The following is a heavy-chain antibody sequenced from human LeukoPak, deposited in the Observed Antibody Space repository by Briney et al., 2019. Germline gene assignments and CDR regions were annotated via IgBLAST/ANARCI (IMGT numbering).Heavy chain of an antibody. V-gene: IGHV3-7*01. CDR3: ARGGHRQKEF. CDR2: IKPDGSDK. D-gene: IGHD3-10*01. Sequence: GGSLRLSCAAAGFTFRTYWMTWVRQSPGKGLEWVAIIKPDGSDKFHVDSVKGRFTISRDNAKNSLYLQMSNLRAEDTAVYYCARGGHRQKEFWGQGTLVTVSS. CDR1: GFTFRTYW. J-gene: IGHJ4*02.